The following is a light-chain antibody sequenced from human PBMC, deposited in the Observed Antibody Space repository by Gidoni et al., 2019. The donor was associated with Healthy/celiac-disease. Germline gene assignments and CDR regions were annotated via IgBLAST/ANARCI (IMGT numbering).Light chain of an antibody. CDR3: SSYTSSSTQV. CDR1: SSDVGGYNY. V-gene: IGLV2-14*01. Sequence: LTQPAPVSGSPGQSITISCTGTSSDVGGYNYVSWYQQHPGKAPKLMIYDVSNRPSGVSNRFSGSKSGNTASLTISGLQAEDEADYYCSSYTSSSTQVFGGGTKLTVL. J-gene: IGLJ2*01. CDR2: DVS.